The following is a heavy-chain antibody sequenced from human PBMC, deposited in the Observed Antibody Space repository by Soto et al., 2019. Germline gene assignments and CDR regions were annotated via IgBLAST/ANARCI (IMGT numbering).Heavy chain of an antibody. CDR3: ARVEVRYGSSWYMDV. D-gene: IGHD3-10*01. J-gene: IGHJ6*03. CDR1: GVSISSGGYY. V-gene: IGHV4-31*03. Sequence: LSLTCTVSGVSISSGGYYWSWIRQHPGKGLEWIGYIYYSGSTYYNPSLKSRVTISVDTSKNQFSLKLSSVTAADTAVYYCARVEVRYGSSWYMDVWGKGTTVTVSS. CDR2: IYYSGST.